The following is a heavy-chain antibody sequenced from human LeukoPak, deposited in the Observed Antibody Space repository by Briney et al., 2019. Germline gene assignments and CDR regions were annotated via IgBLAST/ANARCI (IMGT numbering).Heavy chain of an antibody. Sequence: SGTLSLTCTVSGGSISSSSYYWGWIRQPPGKGLEWIGSIYYSGTTYYNPSLKSRVTISVDTSRNQFSLKLSSVTAADTAVYYCARDRYCGGDCYSDWGQGTLVTVSS. D-gene: IGHD2-21*02. CDR1: GGSISSSSYY. CDR2: IYYSGTT. CDR3: ARDRYCGGDCYSD. V-gene: IGHV4-39*07. J-gene: IGHJ4*02.